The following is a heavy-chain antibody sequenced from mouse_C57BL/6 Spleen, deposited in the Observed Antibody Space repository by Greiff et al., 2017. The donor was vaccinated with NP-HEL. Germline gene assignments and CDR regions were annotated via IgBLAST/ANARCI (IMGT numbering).Heavy chain of an antibody. CDR1: GYAFSSSW. CDR2: IYPGDGDT. V-gene: IGHV1-82*01. Sequence: QLKQSGPELVKPGASVKISCKASGYAFSSSWMNWVKQRPGKGLEWIGRIYPGDGDTNYNGKFKGKATLTADKSSSTAYMQLRSLTSEDSAVYFCARGYGSIWYFDVWGTGTTVTVSS. D-gene: IGHD1-1*01. J-gene: IGHJ1*03. CDR3: ARGYGSIWYFDV.